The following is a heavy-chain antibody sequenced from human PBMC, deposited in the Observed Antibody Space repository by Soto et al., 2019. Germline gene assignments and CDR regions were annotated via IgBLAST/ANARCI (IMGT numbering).Heavy chain of an antibody. D-gene: IGHD2-2*01. V-gene: IGHV4-59*01. Sequence: SETLSLTCTVSGGSISSYYWSWIRQPPGKGLEWIGYIYYSGSTNYSPSLKSRVTISVDTSKNQFSLKLSSVTAADSAVYYCARGGVGVVPAAMDYWGQGTLVTVSS. CDR2: IYYSGST. J-gene: IGHJ4*02. CDR1: GGSISSYY. CDR3: ARGGVGVVPAAMDY.